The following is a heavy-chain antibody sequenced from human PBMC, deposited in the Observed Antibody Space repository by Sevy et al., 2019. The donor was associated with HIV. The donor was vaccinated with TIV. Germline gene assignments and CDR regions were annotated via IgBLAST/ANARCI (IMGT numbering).Heavy chain of an antibody. V-gene: IGHV1-18*01. CDR2: ISAYNGNT. Sequence: ASVKVSCKASGYTFTSYGISWERQAPGRGLEWMGWISAYNGNTNYAQKLQGRVTMTTDTSTSTAYMELRSLRSDDTAVYYCARTYGSGSYYESGGFDYWGQGTLVTVSS. CDR1: GYTFTSYG. D-gene: IGHD3-10*01. CDR3: ARTYGSGSYYESGGFDY. J-gene: IGHJ4*02.